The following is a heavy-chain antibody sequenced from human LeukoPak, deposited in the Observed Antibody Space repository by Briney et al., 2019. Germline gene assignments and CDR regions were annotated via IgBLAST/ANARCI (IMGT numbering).Heavy chain of an antibody. J-gene: IGHJ6*02. CDR3: AGSRRVLDGMDV. D-gene: IGHD4/OR15-4a*01. Sequence: SQTLSLTCAVSGGSISSGGYSWSWIRQPPGKGLEWIGYNYHSGSTYYSPSLKSRVTISVDRSKNQFSLKLSSVTAADTAVYYCAGSRRVLDGMDVWGQGTTVTVSS. CDR1: GGSISSGGYS. V-gene: IGHV4-30-2*01. CDR2: NYHSGST.